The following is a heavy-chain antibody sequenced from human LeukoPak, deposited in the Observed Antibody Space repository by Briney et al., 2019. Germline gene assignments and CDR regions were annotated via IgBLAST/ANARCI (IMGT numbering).Heavy chain of an antibody. CDR2: INTNTGNP. V-gene: IGHV7-4-1*02. CDR1: GYTFTSYA. J-gene: IGHJ4*02. CDR3: ASRSVIIAAAGTDDY. D-gene: IGHD6-13*01. Sequence: ASVKVSCKASGYTFTSYAMNWVRQAPGQGLEWMGWINTNTGNPTYAQGFTGRFVFSMDSSVSTAYLQISSLKAEDTAVYYCASRSVIIAAAGTDDYWGQGTLVTVSS.